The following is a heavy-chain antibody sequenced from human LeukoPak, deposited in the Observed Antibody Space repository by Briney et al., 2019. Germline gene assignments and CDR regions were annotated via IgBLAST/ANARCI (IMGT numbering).Heavy chain of an antibody. CDR1: GFSFMNAW. Sequence: KAGGSLRLSCAASGFSFMNAWMIWVRQAPGKGLEWVGRIKSNADGGTPDYAAPARGRFTISRDDSKNTLYLQMNSLKTEDTAVYYCTTFYHEYSPYWGRGTLVTASS. CDR3: TTFYHEYSPY. V-gene: IGHV3-15*01. J-gene: IGHJ4*02. D-gene: IGHD2/OR15-2a*01. CDR2: IKSNADGGTP.